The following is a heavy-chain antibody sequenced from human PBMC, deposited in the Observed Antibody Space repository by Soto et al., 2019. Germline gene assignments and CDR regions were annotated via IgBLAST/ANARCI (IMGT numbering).Heavy chain of an antibody. V-gene: IGHV3-23*01. CDR3: ASGRGRYFYYGMDV. Sequence: EVQLLESGGGLVQPGGSLRLSCAASGFTFSSYAITWVRQAPGKGLEWVSVISGSGDRTYYADSVKGRFTIYRDNSKNPLYLQMNSLRAEGTAVYYCASGRGRYFYYGMDVRGQGPTVTVSS. J-gene: IGHJ6*02. D-gene: IGHD1-26*01. CDR1: GFTFSSYA. CDR2: ISGSGDRT.